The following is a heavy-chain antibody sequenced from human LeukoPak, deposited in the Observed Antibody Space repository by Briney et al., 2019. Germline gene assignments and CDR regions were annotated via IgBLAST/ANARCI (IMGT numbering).Heavy chain of an antibody. CDR2: IYYSGST. D-gene: IGHD3-10*01. CDR1: GGSISSGGYY. J-gene: IGHJ6*04. V-gene: IGHV4-31*03. CDR3: ARDQGTMVRGVTYYYYGMDV. Sequence: PSETLSRTCTVSGGSISSGGYYWRWIRQHPGKGLEWIGYIYYSGSTYYNPSLKSRVTISVDTSKNQFSLKLSSVTAADTAVYYCARDQGTMVRGVTYYYYGMDVWGKGTTVTVSS.